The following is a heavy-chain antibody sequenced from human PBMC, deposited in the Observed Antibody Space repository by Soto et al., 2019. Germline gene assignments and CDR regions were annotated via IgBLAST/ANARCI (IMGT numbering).Heavy chain of an antibody. CDR1: GFTFSTSW. J-gene: IGHJ4*02. D-gene: IGHD2-21*01. Sequence: GGSLRLSCVVSGFTFSTSWMHWVRQAPGKGPVWVSRINSDGSSTSYADSVKGRFTISRDNAKNTVYLQMSSLRAEDTAVYYCAREVVGWPLDYWGQGALGTVSS. CDR2: INSDGSST. CDR3: AREVVGWPLDY. V-gene: IGHV3-74*01.